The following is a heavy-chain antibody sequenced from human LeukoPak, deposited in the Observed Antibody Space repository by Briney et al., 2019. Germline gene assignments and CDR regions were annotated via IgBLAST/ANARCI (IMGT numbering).Heavy chain of an antibody. Sequence: QPGGSLRVSCAASGFTFSSYALSWVRQAPGKGLEWVSGISENGGTTFYADSVKGRFTITRDNSKNTLYVQMNSLRGEDTAVYYCAKDYGPKQLVFFDSWGQGTLVTVSS. CDR2: ISENGGTT. D-gene: IGHD6-13*01. V-gene: IGHV3-23*01. CDR3: AKDYGPKQLVFFDS. J-gene: IGHJ4*02. CDR1: GFTFSSYA.